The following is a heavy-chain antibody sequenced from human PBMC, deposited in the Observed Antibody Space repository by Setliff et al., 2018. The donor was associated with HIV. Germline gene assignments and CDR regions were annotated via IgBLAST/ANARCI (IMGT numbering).Heavy chain of an antibody. D-gene: IGHD6-19*01. J-gene: IGHJ6*03. CDR1: GFTFSTYS. V-gene: IGHV3-48*01. CDR2: ISRSSNTV. CDR3: ARASYSSGWYAVMDV. Sequence: GSLRLSCAASGFTFSTYSMNWVRQAPGKGLEWVSYISRSSNTVYYADSLKGRFTISRDNAKNSLYLQMNSLRAEDTAVYYCARASYSSGWYAVMDVWGKGTSVTVSS.